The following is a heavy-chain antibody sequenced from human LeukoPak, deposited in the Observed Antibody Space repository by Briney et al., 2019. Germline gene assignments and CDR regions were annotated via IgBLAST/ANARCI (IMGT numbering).Heavy chain of an antibody. CDR1: GFTFSSYS. D-gene: IGHD3-3*01. CDR3: ARVGLRFLEWLNNWFDP. V-gene: IGHV3-21*01. CDR2: ISSSSSYI. J-gene: IGHJ5*02. Sequence: GGSLRLSCAASGFTFSSYSMNWVRQAPGKGLEWVSSISSSSSYIYYADSVKGRFTISRDSAKNSLYLQMNSLRAEDTAVYYCARVGLRFLEWLNNWFDPWGQGTLVTVSS.